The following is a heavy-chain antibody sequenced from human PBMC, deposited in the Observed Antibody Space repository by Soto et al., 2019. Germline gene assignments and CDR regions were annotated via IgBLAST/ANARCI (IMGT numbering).Heavy chain of an antibody. CDR3: ARGNDFWSVDPLYYSYGMDV. CDR2: INPNSGGT. V-gene: IGHV1-2*04. CDR1: GYTFTGYY. D-gene: IGHD3-3*01. Sequence: ASVKVSCKASGYTFTGYYMHWVRRAPGQGLEWMGWINPNSGGTNYAQKFQGWVTMTRDTSISTAYMELSRLGSDDTAVYYCARGNDFWSVDPLYYSYGMDVWGQGTTVTVS. J-gene: IGHJ6*02.